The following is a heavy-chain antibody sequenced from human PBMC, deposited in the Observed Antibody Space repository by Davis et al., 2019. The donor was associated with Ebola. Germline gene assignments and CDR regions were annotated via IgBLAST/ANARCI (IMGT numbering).Heavy chain of an antibody. CDR2: VSQPGST. CDR3: ARDSVPALGARGIDP. CDR1: GYSMNNYY. V-gene: IGHV4-59*01. J-gene: IGHJ5*02. D-gene: IGHD1-26*01. Sequence: PSETLSLTCTVSGYSMNNYYWRWIRQPPGKGLQWTGDVSQPGSTNYNPSFKGRVTISIDTSTKQFSLKLKSVTAADTAVYFCARDSVPALGARGIDPWGQGTRVTVSS.